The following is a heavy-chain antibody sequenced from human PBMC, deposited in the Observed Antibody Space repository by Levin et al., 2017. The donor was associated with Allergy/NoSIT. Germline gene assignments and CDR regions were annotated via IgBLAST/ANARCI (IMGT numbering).Heavy chain of an antibody. D-gene: IGHD2-2*01. CDR3: ARAPQYGTRPYGNANDY. CDR2: INPNSGGT. CDR1: GYTFTGYY. J-gene: IGHJ4*02. V-gene: IGHV1-2*02. Sequence: ASVKVSCKASGYTFTGYYMHWVRQAPGQGLEWMGWINPNSGGTNYAQKFQGRGTMTRDTSISTAYMELSRLRSDDTAVYYCARAPQYGTRPYGNANDYWGQGTLVTVSS.